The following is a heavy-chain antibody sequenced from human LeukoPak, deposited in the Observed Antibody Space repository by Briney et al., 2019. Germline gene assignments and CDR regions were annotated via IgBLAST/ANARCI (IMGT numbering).Heavy chain of an antibody. J-gene: IGHJ5*02. Sequence: ASVKVSCKASGYTFTSYDINWVRQATGQGLEWMGWMNPNSGITGYAQKFQGRVTMTRNTSISTAYMELSSLRSEDTAVYYCARRAPMVRGNRNWFDPWGQGTLVTVSS. D-gene: IGHD3-10*01. CDR1: GYTFTSYD. CDR2: MNPNSGIT. CDR3: ARRAPMVRGNRNWFDP. V-gene: IGHV1-8*01.